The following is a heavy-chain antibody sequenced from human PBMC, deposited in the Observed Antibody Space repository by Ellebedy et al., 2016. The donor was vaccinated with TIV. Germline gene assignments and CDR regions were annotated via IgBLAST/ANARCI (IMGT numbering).Heavy chain of an antibody. CDR3: ARVGKRGYYYMDV. CDR2: ISGSDGST. V-gene: IGHV3-23*01. J-gene: IGHJ6*03. D-gene: IGHD3-10*01. CDR1: GFTFSSYA. Sequence: GESLKISCAASGFTFSSYAMSWVRQAPGKGLEWVSTISGSDGSTYYADSVKGRFSISRDNSKNTLYLQINTLRAEDTAVYYCARVGKRGYYYMDVWGKGTTVTVSS.